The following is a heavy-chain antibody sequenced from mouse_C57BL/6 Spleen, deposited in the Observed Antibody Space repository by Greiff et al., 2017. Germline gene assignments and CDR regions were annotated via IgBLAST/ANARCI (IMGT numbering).Heavy chain of an antibody. CDR1: GYTFTDYE. CDR2: IDPETGGT. J-gene: IGHJ1*03. V-gene: IGHV1-15*01. Sequence: QVQLKESGAELVRPGASVTLSCKASGYTFTDYEMHWVKQTPVHGLEWIGAIDPETGGTAYNQKFKGKAILTADKSSSTAYMELRSLTSEDSAVYYCTRRRITTVPWYFDVWGTGTTVTVSS. D-gene: IGHD1-1*01. CDR3: TRRRITTVPWYFDV.